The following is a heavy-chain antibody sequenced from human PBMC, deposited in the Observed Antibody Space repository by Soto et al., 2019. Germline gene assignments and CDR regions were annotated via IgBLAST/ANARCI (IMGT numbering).Heavy chain of an antibody. J-gene: IGHJ6*02. Sequence: EVQLVQSGAEVKKPGESLRISCKGSGYSFTSYWISWVRQMPGKGLEWMGRIDPSDSYTNYSPSFQGHVTISADKSISTAYLQWSSLKASDTAMYYCARGEDSSSWYWTVSYYYYGMDVWGQGTTVTVSS. CDR2: IDPSDSYT. V-gene: IGHV5-10-1*03. CDR3: ARGEDSSSWYWTVSYYYYGMDV. CDR1: GYSFTSYW. D-gene: IGHD6-13*01.